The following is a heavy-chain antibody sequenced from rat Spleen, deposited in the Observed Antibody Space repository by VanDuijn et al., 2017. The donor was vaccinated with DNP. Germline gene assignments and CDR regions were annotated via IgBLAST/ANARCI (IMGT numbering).Heavy chain of an antibody. CDR2: ISTSGSRT. CDR3: TTGTTGGVWFAY. D-gene: IGHD5-1*01. V-gene: IGHV5-27*01. Sequence: EVRLVESGGGLVQPGRSLKLSCAVSGFTFSKEAMAWVRQAPTKGLEWVATISTSGSRTYYPDSVKGRFTISRDNAKSSLYLQMDSLRSEDTATYYCTTGTTGGVWFAYWGQGTLVTVSS. CDR1: GFTFSKEA. J-gene: IGHJ3*01.